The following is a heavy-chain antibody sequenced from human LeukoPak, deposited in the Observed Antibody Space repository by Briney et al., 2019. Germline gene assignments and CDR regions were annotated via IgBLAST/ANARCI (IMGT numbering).Heavy chain of an antibody. CDR2: LYSDGNT. J-gene: IGHJ4*02. Sequence: GGSLRLSCAASGFTVSSNDMNWVRQAPGKGLEWVSVLYSDGNTKYADSVQVRFTISRYNSKNTLYLEMNSLSPDDTAVYYCARGVGPLAANTLSYWGQGTLVTVSS. V-gene: IGHV3-53*01. D-gene: IGHD3-16*01. CDR1: GFTVSSND. CDR3: ARGVGPLAANTLSY.